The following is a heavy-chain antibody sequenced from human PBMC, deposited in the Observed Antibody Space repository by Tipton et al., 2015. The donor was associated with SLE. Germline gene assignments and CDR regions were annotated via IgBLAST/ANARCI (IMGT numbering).Heavy chain of an antibody. Sequence: LRLSCTVSGGSISSSSYYWGWIRQPPGKGLEWIGSIYYSGSTYYNPSLKSRVTISVDTSKNQFSLKLSSVTAADAAVYYCAREYQTFDAFDIWGQGTMVTVSS. J-gene: IGHJ3*02. CDR1: GGSISSSSYY. CDR2: IYYSGST. CDR3: AREYQTFDAFDI. V-gene: IGHV4-39*02.